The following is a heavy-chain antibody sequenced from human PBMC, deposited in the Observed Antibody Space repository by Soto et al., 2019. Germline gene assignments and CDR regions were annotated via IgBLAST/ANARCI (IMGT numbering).Heavy chain of an antibody. CDR2: ISYDGSNK. CDR3: ARDKPLLWFGDAFDI. V-gene: IGHV3-30-3*01. D-gene: IGHD3-10*01. J-gene: IGHJ3*02. Sequence: QVQLVESGGGVVQPGRSLRLSCAASGFTFSSYAMHWVRQAPGKGLEWVAVISYDGSNKYYADSVKGRFTISRDNSKNTLHLQMNSLRAEDTAVYYCARDKPLLWFGDAFDIWGQGTMVTVSS. CDR1: GFTFSSYA.